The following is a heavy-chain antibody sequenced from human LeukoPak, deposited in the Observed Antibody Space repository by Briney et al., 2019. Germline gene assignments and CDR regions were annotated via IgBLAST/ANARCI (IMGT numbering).Heavy chain of an antibody. Sequence: GGSLRLSCAASGFTFSDYYMSWIRQAPGKGLEWASYISSSGSTIYYADSVKGRFTISRDNAKNSLYLQMNSLRAEDTAVYYCARISITMIVVVIPEFDYWGQGTLVTVSS. CDR2: ISSSGSTI. CDR1: GFTFSDYY. J-gene: IGHJ4*02. CDR3: ARISITMIVVVIPEFDY. V-gene: IGHV3-11*01. D-gene: IGHD3-22*01.